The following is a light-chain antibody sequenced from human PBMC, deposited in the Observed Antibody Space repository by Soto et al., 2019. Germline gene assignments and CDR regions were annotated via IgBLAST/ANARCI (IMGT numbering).Light chain of an antibody. CDR3: CSYGV. V-gene: IGLV2-11*01. Sequence: QSALTQPRSVSGSPGQSVTISCTGTSSDVGGYNYVSWYQQHPGKAPKLMIYDVSKRPSGVPDRFSGSKSGNTASLTISGLQAEDEADYYCCSYGVFGTGTKVTVL. CDR2: DVS. J-gene: IGLJ1*01. CDR1: SSDVGGYNY.